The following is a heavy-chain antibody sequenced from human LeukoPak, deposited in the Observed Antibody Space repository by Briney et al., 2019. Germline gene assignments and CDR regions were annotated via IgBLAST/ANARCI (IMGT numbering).Heavy chain of an antibody. CDR3: ASRVGSGSYLDYYYYGMDV. D-gene: IGHD3-10*01. J-gene: IGHJ6*02. Sequence: SVKVSCKASGYTFTSYDINWVRQATGQGLEWMGRIIPILGIANYAQKFQGRVTITADKSTSTAYMELSSLRSEDTAVYYCASRVGSGSYLDYYYYGMDVWGQGTTVTVSS. CDR1: GYTFTSYD. CDR2: IIPILGIA. V-gene: IGHV1-69*04.